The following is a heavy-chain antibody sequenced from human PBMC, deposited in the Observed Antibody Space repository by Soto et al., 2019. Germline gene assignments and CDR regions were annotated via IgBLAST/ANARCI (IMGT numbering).Heavy chain of an antibody. D-gene: IGHD3-10*01. J-gene: IGHJ4*02. V-gene: IGHV3-11*01. CDR3: QIDPYYYATDF. Sequence: GGSLRLSCAASGFRFSDHYMTWIRQAPGKGLEWVSKISGDGTTIYYADSVKGRFTVSRDNAKNSVYLQMNSLRAEDTAVYYCQIDPYYYATDFWGQGTLVTVSS. CDR2: ISGDGTTI. CDR1: GFRFSDHY.